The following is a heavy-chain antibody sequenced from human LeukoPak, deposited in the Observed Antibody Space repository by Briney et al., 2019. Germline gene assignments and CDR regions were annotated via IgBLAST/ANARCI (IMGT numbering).Heavy chain of an antibody. J-gene: IGHJ4*02. D-gene: IGHD6-19*01. CDR2: INPNSGGT. Sequence: ASVKVSCKASGYTFTSYYMHWVRQAPGQGLEWMGWINPNSGGTNYAQKFQGRVTMTRDTSISTAYMELSRLRSDDTAVYYCARVFSFDSSGWYFFDYWGQGTLVTVSS. V-gene: IGHV1-2*02. CDR3: ARVFSFDSSGWYFFDY. CDR1: GYTFTSYY.